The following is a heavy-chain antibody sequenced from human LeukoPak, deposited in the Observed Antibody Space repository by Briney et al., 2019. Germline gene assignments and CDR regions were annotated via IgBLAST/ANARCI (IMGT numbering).Heavy chain of an antibody. V-gene: IGHV4-59*01. CDR1: GGSISSYY. Sequence: SETLSLTCTVSGGSISSYYWSWIRQPPGKGLEWIRYFYYNGDTNYSPSLKSRVVISADTSQNQLSLMVRSVTAADTALYYCARELGSAFDIWGQGIMVIVSS. CDR3: ARELGSAFDI. D-gene: IGHD3-3*02. J-gene: IGHJ3*02. CDR2: FYYNGDT.